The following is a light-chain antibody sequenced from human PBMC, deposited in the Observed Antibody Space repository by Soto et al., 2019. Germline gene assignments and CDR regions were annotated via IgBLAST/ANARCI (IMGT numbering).Light chain of an antibody. CDR2: DVV. CDR1: SSDIGGYNF. Sequence: QSALAQPASVSGSPGQSITISCTGTSSDIGGYNFVSWYQQHPGKAPKLMIYDVVNRPSGVSNRFSGSKSGNTASLTISGLQAEDEADYYCSSYTSSTADVFGTGIKLTVL. V-gene: IGLV2-14*01. J-gene: IGLJ1*01. CDR3: SSYTSSTADV.